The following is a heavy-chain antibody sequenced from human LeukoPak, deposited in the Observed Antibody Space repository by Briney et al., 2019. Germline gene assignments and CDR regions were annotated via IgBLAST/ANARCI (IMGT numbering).Heavy chain of an antibody. Sequence: SETLSLTCTVSGYSISSGYYWGWIRQPPGKGLEWIGSIYYSGSTYYNPSLKSRVTISVDTSKNQFSLKLSSVTAADTAVYYCARDYYDSSGYYHDAFDIWGQGTMVTVSS. D-gene: IGHD3-22*01. CDR2: IYYSGST. J-gene: IGHJ3*02. CDR3: ARDYYDSSGYYHDAFDI. V-gene: IGHV4-38-2*02. CDR1: GYSISSGYY.